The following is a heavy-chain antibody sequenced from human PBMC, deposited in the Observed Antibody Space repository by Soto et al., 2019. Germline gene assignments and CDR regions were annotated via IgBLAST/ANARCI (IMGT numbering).Heavy chain of an antibody. J-gene: IGHJ3*02. CDR2: IWFDGSDK. CDR1: GFTFSSYG. CDR3: ARLYCSASSCYSVGAFDI. Sequence: QPSCCMGLSCAASGFTFSSYGMHWVRQAPGKGLEWVALIWFDGSDKYYTESVKGRFTISRDNSKSTLYLQMNSLRAEDTAVYYCARLYCSASSCYSVGAFDIRGQGTMVTVSS. V-gene: IGHV3-33*01. D-gene: IGHD2-15*01.